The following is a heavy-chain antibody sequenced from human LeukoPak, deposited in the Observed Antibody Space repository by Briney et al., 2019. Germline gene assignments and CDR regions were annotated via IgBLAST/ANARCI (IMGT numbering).Heavy chain of an antibody. V-gene: IGHV1-69*13. CDR1: GGTFSSYA. J-gene: IGHJ5*02. D-gene: IGHD6-6*01. CDR2: IIPIFGTA. Sequence: ASVKVSCKASGGTFSSYAISWVRQAPGQGPEWMGGIIPIFGTANYTQKFQGRVTIIADESTSTVYMELSSLTSEDMAVYYCARDFCPPKVARPCCFDPWGQGTLVTVSS. CDR3: ARDFCPPKVARPCCFDP.